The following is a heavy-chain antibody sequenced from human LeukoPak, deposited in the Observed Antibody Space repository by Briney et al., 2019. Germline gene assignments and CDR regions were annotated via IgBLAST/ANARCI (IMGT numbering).Heavy chain of an antibody. CDR3: AREGGYCSGGSCYSWAGGVHAFDI. J-gene: IGHJ3*02. Sequence: PSQTLSLTCTVSGGSISSGDYYWSWIRQPPGKGLEWIGRIYTSGSTNYNPSLKSRVTMSVDTSKNQFSLKLSSVTAADTAVYYCAREGGYCSGGSCYSWAGGVHAFDIWGQGTMVTVSS. D-gene: IGHD2-15*01. CDR2: IYTSGST. CDR1: GGSISSGDYY. V-gene: IGHV4-61*02.